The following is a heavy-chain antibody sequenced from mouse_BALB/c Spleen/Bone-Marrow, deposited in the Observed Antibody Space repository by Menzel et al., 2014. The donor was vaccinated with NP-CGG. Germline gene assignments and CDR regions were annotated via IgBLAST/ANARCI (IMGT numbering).Heavy chain of an antibody. CDR1: GYAFTDYL. J-gene: IGHJ2*01. Sequence: VQLQESGAELVRPGTSVKVSCKASGYAFTDYLMEWLKQRPGQGLEWIGVINPGSGSTNYNGKFKDKATLTADKSSSTAYMQLSSLTSDDSAVYFCARYDGYFDYWGQGTILTVSS. CDR3: ARYDGYFDY. CDR2: INPGSGST. D-gene: IGHD2-3*01. V-gene: IGHV1-54*01.